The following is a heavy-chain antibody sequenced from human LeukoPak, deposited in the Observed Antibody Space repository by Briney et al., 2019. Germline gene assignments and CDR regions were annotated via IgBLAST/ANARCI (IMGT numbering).Heavy chain of an antibody. J-gene: IGHJ4*02. Sequence: GXSXXXGGYXWXWIRQPPGTGLEWIGYIYHSGSTYYNPSLKSRVTISVDRSKNQFSLKLSSVTAADTAVYYCASGGLRSGYYTGILADYWGQGTLVTVSS. CDR3: ASGGLRSGYYTGILADY. CDR1: GXSXXXGGYX. V-gene: IGHV4-30-2*01. D-gene: IGHD3-3*01. CDR2: IYHSGST.